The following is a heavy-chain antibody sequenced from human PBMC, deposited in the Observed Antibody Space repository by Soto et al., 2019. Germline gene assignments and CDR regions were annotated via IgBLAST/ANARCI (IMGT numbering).Heavy chain of an antibody. CDR3: ARELSGYDSGFDY. CDR2: IYYSGST. V-gene: IGHV4-59*01. Sequence: SETLSLTCTVSGGSISSYYWSWIRQPPGKGLEWIGYIYYSGSTNYNPSLKSRVTISVDTSKNQFSLKLSSVTAADTAVYYCARELSGYDSGFDYWGQGTLVTVSS. CDR1: GGSISSYY. J-gene: IGHJ4*02. D-gene: IGHD5-12*01.